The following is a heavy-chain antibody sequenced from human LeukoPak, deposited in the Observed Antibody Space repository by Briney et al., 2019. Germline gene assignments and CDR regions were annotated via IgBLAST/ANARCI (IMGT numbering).Heavy chain of an antibody. V-gene: IGHV4-59*01. Sequence: SETLSLTCTVAGDSITIDFWSWIRQPPGKGLEWIGYIYNTEKTKYNPSLQSRVTLSMDTSKNQSSLKLTSATAADTAVYYCAKVAPPGYSNYWGQGTLVTVSS. CDR3: AKVAPPGYSNY. J-gene: IGHJ4*02. CDR1: GDSITIDF. CDR2: IYNTEKT.